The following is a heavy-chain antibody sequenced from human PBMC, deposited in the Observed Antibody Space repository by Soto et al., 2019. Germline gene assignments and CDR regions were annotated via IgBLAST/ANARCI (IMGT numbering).Heavy chain of an antibody. J-gene: IGHJ6*02. CDR1: GGSISSYY. CDR2: IYTSGST. CDR3: AGIFGEFLYYGMDV. V-gene: IGHV4-4*07. Sequence: PSETLSLTCTVSGGSISSYYWSWIRQPAGKGLEWIGRIYTSGSTNYNPSLKSRVTMSVDTSKNQFSLKLSSVTAADTAVYYCAGIFGEFLYYGMDVWGQGTTVTVSS. D-gene: IGHD3-10*01.